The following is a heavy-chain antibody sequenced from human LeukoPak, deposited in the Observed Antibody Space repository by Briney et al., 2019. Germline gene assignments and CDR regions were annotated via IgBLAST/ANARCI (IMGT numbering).Heavy chain of an antibody. CDR2: ISAYNGNT. CDR1: GNTFTSYG. J-gene: IGHJ4*02. D-gene: IGHD6-19*01. Sequence: ASVKVSCKASGNTFTSYGISWVRQAPGQGLEWMGWISAYNGNTNYAQKLQGRVTMTTDTSTSTAYMELRSLRSDDTAVYYCATDRKQWPFDYWRQGTLVTVSS. CDR3: ATDRKQWPFDY. V-gene: IGHV1-18*01.